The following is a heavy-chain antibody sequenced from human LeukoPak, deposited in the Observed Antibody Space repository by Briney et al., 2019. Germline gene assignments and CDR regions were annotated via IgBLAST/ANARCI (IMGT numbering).Heavy chain of an antibody. D-gene: IGHD3-3*01. CDR1: GYTFTSYD. J-gene: IGHJ4*02. Sequence: ASVKVSCKASGYTFTSYDINWVRQATGQGLEWMGWMNPNSGNTGYAQKFQDRVTMTRNTSISTAYMELSSLRSEDTAVYYCARESDFWSGRNFDYWGQGTLVTVSS. CDR2: MNPNSGNT. CDR3: ARESDFWSGRNFDY. V-gene: IGHV1-8*01.